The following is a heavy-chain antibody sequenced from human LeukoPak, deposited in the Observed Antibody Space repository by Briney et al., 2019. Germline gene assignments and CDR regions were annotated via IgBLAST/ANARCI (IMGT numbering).Heavy chain of an antibody. Sequence: PSQTLSLTCTVSGGSISSGGYYWSWIRQHPGKGLEWIGYIYYSGSTYYNPSLKSRVTISVDTSKNQFSLKLSSVTAADTAVYYCAREMGSTVATNYFDYWGQGTLVTVSS. J-gene: IGHJ4*02. V-gene: IGHV4-31*03. CDR1: GGSISSGGYY. D-gene: IGHD4-17*01. CDR2: IYYSGST. CDR3: AREMGSTVATNYFDY.